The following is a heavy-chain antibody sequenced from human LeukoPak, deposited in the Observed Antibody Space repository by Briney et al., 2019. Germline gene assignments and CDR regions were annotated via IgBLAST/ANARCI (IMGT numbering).Heavy chain of an antibody. CDR1: GGSISSSSYY. D-gene: IGHD3-10*01. V-gene: IGHV4-39*07. CDR2: IYYSGST. Sequence: SETLSLTCTVSGGSISSSSYYWGWIRQPPGKGLEWIGSIYYSGSTYYNPSLKSRVTISVDTSKNQFSLKLSSVTAADTAVYYCARSRQASGLLSSWGQGTPVVVSS. J-gene: IGHJ5*02. CDR3: ARSRQASGLLSS.